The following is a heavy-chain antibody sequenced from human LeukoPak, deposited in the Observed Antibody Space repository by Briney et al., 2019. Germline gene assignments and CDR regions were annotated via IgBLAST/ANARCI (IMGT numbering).Heavy chain of an antibody. D-gene: IGHD3-22*01. CDR1: GFTFSSYA. J-gene: IGHJ4*02. CDR3: AKDVDYYDSSGYYF. V-gene: IGHV3-23*01. CDR2: ISGSGGST. Sequence: GGSLRLSFAASGFTFSSYAMSWVRQAPGKGLGGVSAISGSGGSTYYADSVKGRFTISRDNSKNTLYLQMNSLRAEDTAVYYCAKDVDYYDSSGYYFWGQGTLVTVSS.